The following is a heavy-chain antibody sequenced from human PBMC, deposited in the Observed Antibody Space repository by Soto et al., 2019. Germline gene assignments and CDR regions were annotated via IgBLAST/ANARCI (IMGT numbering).Heavy chain of an antibody. CDR2: IYNSGSA. CDR3: ARAVALPGLFYFDY. CDR1: GGSISTAHS. J-gene: IGHJ4*02. D-gene: IGHD1-1*01. V-gene: IGHV4-4*02. Sequence: SETLSLTCAVSGGSISTAHSWSWVRQTPGKGLEWIAEIYNSGSANYNPSLKSRVTISVDKSKNQFSLKLISVTAADTAIYFCARAVALPGLFYFDYWGQGTLVTVSS.